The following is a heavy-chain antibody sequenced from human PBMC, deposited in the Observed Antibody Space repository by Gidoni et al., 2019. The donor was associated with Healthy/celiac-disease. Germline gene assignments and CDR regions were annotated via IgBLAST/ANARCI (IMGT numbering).Heavy chain of an antibody. Sequence: EVQLLESGGGLVQPGGSLRLSCAASGFTFRSYAMSWVRQAPGKGLEWVSAISGSGGSTYYADSVKGRFTISRDNSKNTLYLQMNSLRAEDTAVYYCAKVGAGSPDSYLGYWGQGTLVTVSS. V-gene: IGHV3-23*01. CDR1: GFTFRSYA. D-gene: IGHD2-21*02. CDR3: AKVGAGSPDSYLGY. J-gene: IGHJ4*02. CDR2: ISGSGGST.